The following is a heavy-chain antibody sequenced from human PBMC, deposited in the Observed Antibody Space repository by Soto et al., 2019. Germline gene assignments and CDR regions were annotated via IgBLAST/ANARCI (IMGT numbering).Heavy chain of an antibody. D-gene: IGHD5-12*01. Sequence: PGGSLRLSCAASGFTFFSYEMSWVRQAPGKGLEWVSYISSSGSTIYYAGSVKGRFTISRDNAKNSLYLQMNSLRAEDTAVYYCARDLGDGYNYPFDIWGQGTMVTVSS. CDR1: GFTFFSYE. J-gene: IGHJ3*02. CDR3: ARDLGDGYNYPFDI. CDR2: ISSSGSTI. V-gene: IGHV3-48*03.